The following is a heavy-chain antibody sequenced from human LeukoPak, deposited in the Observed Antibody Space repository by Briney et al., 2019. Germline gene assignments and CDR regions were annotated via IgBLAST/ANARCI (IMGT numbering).Heavy chain of an antibody. CDR2: IIPILNIT. V-gene: IGHV1-69*04. CDR3: ARDDDRAREIDY. Sequence: SVKVSCKASRGTFSKYANSWVRQAPGQGLEWMGRIIPILNITHYAQKFQGRVTIAADKSTSTAYMELSSLRSEDTSVYYCARDDDRAREIDYWGQGTLVTVS. D-gene: IGHD3-22*01. J-gene: IGHJ4*02. CDR1: RGTFSKYA.